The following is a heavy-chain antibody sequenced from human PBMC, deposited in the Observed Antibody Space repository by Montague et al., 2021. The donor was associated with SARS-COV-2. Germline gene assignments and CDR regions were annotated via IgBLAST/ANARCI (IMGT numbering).Heavy chain of an antibody. Sequence: SLRLSCAASGFAFNNFAMTWVRQAPGKGLEWVSSIFGSAAGTYYADSVKGRFTISRDNSKNTLYLQMNSLKGEDTAQYYCAKQPGAGAVVYWYFDLWGRGTVVSVSA. D-gene: IGHD6-19*01. J-gene: IGHJ2*01. V-gene: IGHV3-23*01. CDR1: GFAFNNFA. CDR3: AKQPGAGAVVYWYFDL. CDR2: IFGSAAGT.